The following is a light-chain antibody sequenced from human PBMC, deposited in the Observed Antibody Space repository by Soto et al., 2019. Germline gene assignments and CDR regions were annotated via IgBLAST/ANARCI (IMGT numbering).Light chain of an antibody. CDR3: QQYYDTPPT. J-gene: IGKJ4*01. CDR2: WAS. V-gene: IGKV4-1*01. Sequence: DLVMTQSPDSLAVSLGERATINCKSSQSIFYATNNKNFLAWYQQKPGQPPKLLFSWASTREPGVPDRFSGSESGTDFTLTISSLQAEDVAVYYCQQYYDTPPTFGGGTKVDIK. CDR1: QSIFYATNNKNF.